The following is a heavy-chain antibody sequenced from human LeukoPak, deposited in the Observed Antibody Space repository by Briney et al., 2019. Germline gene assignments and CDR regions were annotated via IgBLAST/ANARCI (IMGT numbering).Heavy chain of an antibody. CDR1: GYTFTGYY. D-gene: IGHD2-2*01. J-gene: IGHJ2*01. CDR2: INPNNGNT. CDR3: ARDRGVVPAARAWYFDL. V-gene: IGHV1-18*04. Sequence: ASVKVSCKASGYTFTGYYVHWVRQAPGQGLEWMGWINPNNGNTNYAQKLQGRVTMTTDTSTSTAYMGLRSLRSDDTAVYYCARDRGVVPAARAWYFDLWGRGTLVTVSS.